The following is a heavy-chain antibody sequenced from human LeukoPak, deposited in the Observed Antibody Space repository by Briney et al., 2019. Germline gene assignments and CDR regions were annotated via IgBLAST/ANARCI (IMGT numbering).Heavy chain of an antibody. V-gene: IGHV3-7*03. Sequence: GGSLRLSCAASGFTFSSYWMSWVRQAPGKGLEWVANIKQDGSEKYYVDSVKGRFTISRDNAKNSLFLQMNSLRAEDTAIYYCTTDTWYSAGHWGQGTLVTVSS. D-gene: IGHD2-15*01. CDR3: TTDTWYSAGH. CDR2: IKQDGSEK. CDR1: GFTFSSYW. J-gene: IGHJ4*02.